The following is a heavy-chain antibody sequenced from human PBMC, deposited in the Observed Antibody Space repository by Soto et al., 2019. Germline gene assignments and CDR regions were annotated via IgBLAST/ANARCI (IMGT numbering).Heavy chain of an antibody. CDR3: ARMLAVNYYYYYVDV. CDR2: ILSSDEK. V-gene: IGHV2-26*01. Sequence: QVTLKESGPVLVKPTETLTLTCTVSGFSLRNARMGVSWIRQPPGKALEWLAHILSSDEKSYNTSLKGRVTLSTDTSKGQVVLTMTYVDPVDTATYFCARMLAVNYYYYYVDVWGEGTTVTVSS. J-gene: IGHJ6*03. D-gene: IGHD3-22*01. CDR1: GFSLRNARMG.